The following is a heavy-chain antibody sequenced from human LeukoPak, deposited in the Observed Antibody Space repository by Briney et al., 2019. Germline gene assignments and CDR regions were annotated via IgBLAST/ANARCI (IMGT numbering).Heavy chain of an antibody. CDR1: GYTFTGHY. CDR2: IDAKSGGT. D-gene: IGHD6-13*01. Sequence: ASVKVSIKASGYTFTGHYMHWVRQAPGQGLEWMGWIDAKSGGTRYAQRFQGRVTMTRDTSINTGYMELSSLTSDDTAVYYCARWRGYSSGWSGPFDDWGQGTLVTVSS. J-gene: IGHJ4*02. CDR3: ARWRGYSSGWSGPFDD. V-gene: IGHV1-2*02.